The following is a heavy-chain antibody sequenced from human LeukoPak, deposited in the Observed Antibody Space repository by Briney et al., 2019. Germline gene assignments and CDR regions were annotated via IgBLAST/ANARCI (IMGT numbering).Heavy chain of an antibody. J-gene: IGHJ4*02. CDR3: ARDRYSSGWFDY. CDR2: IYSGGST. D-gene: IGHD6-19*01. CDR1: GFTVSSNY. Sequence: PGGSLRLSCAASGFTVSSNYISWVRQAPGKGLEWVSVIYSGGSTYYADSVKGRFTISRDNSKNTLYLQMNSLRAEDTAVYYCARDRYSSGWFDYWGQGTLVTVSS. V-gene: IGHV3-53*01.